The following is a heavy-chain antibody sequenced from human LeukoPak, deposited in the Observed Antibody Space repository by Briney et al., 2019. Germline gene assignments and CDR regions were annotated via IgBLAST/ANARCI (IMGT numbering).Heavy chain of an antibody. D-gene: IGHD6-19*01. CDR1: GGSTSSYY. V-gene: IGHV4-4*07. CDR2: IYTSGST. Sequence: SETLSLTCTVSGGSTSSYYWSWIRQPAGKGLEWIGRIYTSGSTNYNPSLKSRVTMSVDTSKNQFSLKLSSVTAADTAVYYCARDSSGQWLVRGLGYYYYGMDVWGQGTTVTVSS. CDR3: ARDSSGQWLVRGLGYYYYGMDV. J-gene: IGHJ6*02.